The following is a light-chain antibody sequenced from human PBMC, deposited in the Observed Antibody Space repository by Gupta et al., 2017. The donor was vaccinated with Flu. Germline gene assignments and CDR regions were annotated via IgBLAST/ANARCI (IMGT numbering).Light chain of an antibody. CDR3: QQRYNGHT. CDR2: DAS. J-gene: IGKJ2*01. V-gene: IGKV3-11*01. Sequence: EIVLTQSPATLSLSPGERATLSCRASQSVINYLAWYQQKPGQSPRLLIYDASNRATGIPARFSGGGSGTDFTLSISSLEPEDIAVYYCQQRYNGHTFGQGTKLEIK. CDR1: QSVINY.